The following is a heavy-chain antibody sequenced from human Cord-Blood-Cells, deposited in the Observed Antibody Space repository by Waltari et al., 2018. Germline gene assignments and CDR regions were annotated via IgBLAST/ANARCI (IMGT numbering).Heavy chain of an antibody. CDR3: AHRRQSSSSNWFDP. J-gene: IGHJ5*02. V-gene: IGHV2-5*02. Sequence: QITLKESGPTLVKPTQTLTLTCTFSGFSLSTSGVGVGWIGQPPGKALEWLALIYWDDDKRYSPSLKSRLTITKDTSKNQVVLTMTNMDPVDTATYYCAHRRQSSSSNWFDPWGQGTLVTVSS. D-gene: IGHD6-6*01. CDR1: GFSLSTSGVG. CDR2: IYWDDDK.